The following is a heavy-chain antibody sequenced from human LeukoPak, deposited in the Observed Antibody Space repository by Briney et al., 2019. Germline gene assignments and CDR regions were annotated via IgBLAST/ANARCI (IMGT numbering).Heavy chain of an antibody. Sequence: LSLTCTVSGGAISSYYWSWVRQAPGKGLEWVSSISSSSIYIYYADSVKGRFTISRDNAKNSLYLQMNRLSVEDTAVYYCARSFDFWSGYWYYFDHWGQGTLVSVSS. CDR2: ISSSSIYI. D-gene: IGHD3-3*01. J-gene: IGHJ4*02. CDR3: ARSFDFWSGYWYYFDH. V-gene: IGHV3-21*01. CDR1: GGAISSYY.